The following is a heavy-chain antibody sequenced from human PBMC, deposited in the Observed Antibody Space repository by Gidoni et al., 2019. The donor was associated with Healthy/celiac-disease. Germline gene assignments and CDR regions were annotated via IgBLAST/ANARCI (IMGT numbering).Heavy chain of an antibody. CDR1: GFPFSSYG. D-gene: IGHD3-3*01. CDR2: IWYDGSNK. Sequence: QVQLVESGGGVVQPGRSLRLSCAASGFPFSSYGMHWVRQAPGTGLEWVAVIWYDGSNKYYADSVKGRFTISRDNSKNTLYLQMNSLRAEDTAVYYCARDHRRSDFWSGYFDYWGQGTLVTVSS. CDR3: ARDHRRSDFWSGYFDY. J-gene: IGHJ4*02. V-gene: IGHV3-33*01.